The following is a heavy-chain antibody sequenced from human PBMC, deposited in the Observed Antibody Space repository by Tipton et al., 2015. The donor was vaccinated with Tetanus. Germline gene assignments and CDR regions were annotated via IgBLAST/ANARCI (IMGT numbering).Heavy chain of an antibody. CDR3: VTVNFPNYYHYGMDV. V-gene: IGHV4-39*01. CDR2: ISYSGST. Sequence: GASISSSRRFDCGWIRQPPGKGLEWIGTISYSGSTSYSPSLKSRVTMSVDTSRNQFSLNLTSVTAADTAMYYCVTVNFPNYYHYGMDVWGQGTTVTVSS. D-gene: IGHD1-1*01. CDR1: GASISSSRRFD. J-gene: IGHJ6*02.